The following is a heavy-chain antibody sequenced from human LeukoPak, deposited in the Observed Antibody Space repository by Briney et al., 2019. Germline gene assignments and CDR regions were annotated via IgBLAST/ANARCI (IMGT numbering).Heavy chain of an antibody. Sequence: PGGSLRLSCAATGFTFSNYAIHWGRQAPGKGLEWVAFISDDGSRQHYADSVKGRFTISRDNSKNTLNLQMNSLRAEDTAVYYCARGFYHPNYYGMDVWGQGTTVTVSS. CDR3: ARGFYHPNYYGMDV. D-gene: IGHD1-14*01. CDR1: GFTFSNYA. CDR2: ISDDGSRQ. J-gene: IGHJ6*02. V-gene: IGHV3-30-3*01.